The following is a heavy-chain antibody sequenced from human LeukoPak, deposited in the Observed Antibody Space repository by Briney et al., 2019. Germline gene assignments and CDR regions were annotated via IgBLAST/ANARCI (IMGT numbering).Heavy chain of an antibody. CDR2: INHSGST. V-gene: IGHV4-34*01. D-gene: IGHD3-9*01. J-gene: IGHJ4*02. CDR3: ARSDKDILTGYSTSNFDY. CDR1: GGSFSAYY. Sequence: SETLSLTCAVYGGSFSAYYWNWIRQPPGKGLEWIGEINHSGSTNYNPSLKSRVTISVDTSMKQFSLKLSSVTAADTAVYYCARSDKDILTGYSTSNFDYWGQGTLVTVSS.